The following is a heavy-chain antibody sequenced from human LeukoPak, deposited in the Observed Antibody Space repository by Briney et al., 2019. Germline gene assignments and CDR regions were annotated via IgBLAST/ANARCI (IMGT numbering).Heavy chain of an antibody. Sequence: GGSLRLSWAAAGFTFGNYGVHWVRQAPGKGLEWVAVVWSDGTTKNYADSVKGRFTISRDNSKNTLYMQMNSLRAEGTAVYYGARDFFGGGYDAFDIWGQGTMVTVSS. J-gene: IGHJ3*02. CDR2: VWSDGTTK. V-gene: IGHV3-33*01. CDR1: GFTFGNYG. D-gene: IGHD3-16*01. CDR3: ARDFFGGGYDAFDI.